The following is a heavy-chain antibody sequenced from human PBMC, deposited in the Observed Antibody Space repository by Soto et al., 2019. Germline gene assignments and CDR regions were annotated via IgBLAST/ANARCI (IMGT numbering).Heavy chain of an antibody. J-gene: IGHJ4*02. CDR2: ISGSGGST. D-gene: IGHD3-22*01. V-gene: IGHV3-23*01. Sequence: PGGSLRLSCAASGFTFSSYAMSWIRQAPGKGLEWVSAISGSGGSTYYADSVKGRFTISRDNSKNTLYLQMNSLRAEDTAVYYCAKVGPPRSLGSGYYFPLGYWGQGTLVTVSS. CDR1: GFTFSSYA. CDR3: AKVGPPRSLGSGYYFPLGY.